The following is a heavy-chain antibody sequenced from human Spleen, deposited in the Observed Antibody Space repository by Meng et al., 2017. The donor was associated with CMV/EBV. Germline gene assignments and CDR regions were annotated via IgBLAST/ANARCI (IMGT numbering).Heavy chain of an antibody. V-gene: IGHV3-23*01. Sequence: GESLKISCAASGFTFSSYSMNWVRQAPGKGLEWISAITGRGDSTYYEASVRGRFIISRDNSKNMMFLQMNSLRTEDTAVYYCAKRGIGGLGSLDHWGQGSLVTVSS. CDR2: ITGRGDST. CDR1: GFTFSSYS. D-gene: IGHD3-10*01. J-gene: IGHJ4*02. CDR3: AKRGIGGLGSLDH.